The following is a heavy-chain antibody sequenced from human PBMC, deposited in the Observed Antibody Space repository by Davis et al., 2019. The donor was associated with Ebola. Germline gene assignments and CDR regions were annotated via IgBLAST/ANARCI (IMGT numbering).Heavy chain of an antibody. J-gene: IGHJ2*01. CDR3: ARHMYYYDTTGRENWYFDL. V-gene: IGHV4-59*08. Sequence: SETLSLTCTVSGDSISTDYWSWIRQPPGKGLEWIGYINNSGDSNHNPSLRSRVTISVNTSKNQFSLKLSSVTAADTAMYYCARHMYYYDTTGRENWYFDLWGRGTLVTVSS. D-gene: IGHD3-22*01. CDR2: INNSGDS. CDR1: GDSISTDY.